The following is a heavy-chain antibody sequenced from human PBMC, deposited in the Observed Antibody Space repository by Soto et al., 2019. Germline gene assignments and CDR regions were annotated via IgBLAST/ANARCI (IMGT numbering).Heavy chain of an antibody. CDR2: ISSSSSYI. J-gene: IGHJ6*02. V-gene: IGHV3-21*01. CDR1: GFTFSSYS. CDR3: ARGVGYSYGYTYYYYGMDV. D-gene: IGHD5-18*01. Sequence: EVQLVESGGGLVKPGGSVRLSCAASGFTFSSYSMNWVRQAPGKGLEWVSSISSSSSYIYYADSVKGRFTISRDNAKNSLYLQMNSLRAEDTAVYYCARGVGYSYGYTYYYYGMDVWGQGTTVTVSS.